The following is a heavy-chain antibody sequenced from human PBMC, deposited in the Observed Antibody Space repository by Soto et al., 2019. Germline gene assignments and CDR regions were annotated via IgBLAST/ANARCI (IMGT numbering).Heavy chain of an antibody. Sequence: GESLKLSCKCSGYSFTSYWISWVRQMPGKGLEWMGRIDPIDFYTNYIPSFQGRVTISAAKSISTVWSDTSRNQCSLRLTSVTAEDTAVYYCARYRIRGSWSKFDYWGQGTRVTVSS. J-gene: IGHJ4*02. V-gene: IGHV5-10-1*01. CDR2: IDPIDFYT. CDR1: GYSFTSYW. D-gene: IGHD6-13*01. CDR3: AEDTAVYYCARYRIRGSWSKFDY.